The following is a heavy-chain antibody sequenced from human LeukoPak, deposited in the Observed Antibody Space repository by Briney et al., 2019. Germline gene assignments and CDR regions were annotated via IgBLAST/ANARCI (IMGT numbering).Heavy chain of an antibody. CDR3: ARDNYDILTGSSPTDY. Sequence: ASVTVSCKASGYTFTSYGISWVRQAPGQGLEWMGWISAYNGSTNYAQKLQGRVTMTTDTSTSTAYMELRSLRSDDTAVYYCARDNYDILTGSSPTDYWGQGTLVTVSS. J-gene: IGHJ4*02. V-gene: IGHV1-18*01. CDR2: ISAYNGST. D-gene: IGHD3-9*01. CDR1: GYTFTSYG.